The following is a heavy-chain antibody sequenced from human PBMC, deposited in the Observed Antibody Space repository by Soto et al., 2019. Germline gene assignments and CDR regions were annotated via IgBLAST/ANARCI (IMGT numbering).Heavy chain of an antibody. CDR1: GYSISSGYY. CDR3: ARDPRGYSYGYFDY. V-gene: IGHV4-38-2*02. J-gene: IGHJ4*02. Sequence: SETLSLTCAVSGYSISSGYYWGWIRQPPGKGLEWIGSIYHSGSTYYNPSLKSRVTISVDTSKNQFSLKLSSVTAADTAVYYCARDPRGYSYGYFDYWGQGTLGTVSS. CDR2: IYHSGST. D-gene: IGHD5-18*01.